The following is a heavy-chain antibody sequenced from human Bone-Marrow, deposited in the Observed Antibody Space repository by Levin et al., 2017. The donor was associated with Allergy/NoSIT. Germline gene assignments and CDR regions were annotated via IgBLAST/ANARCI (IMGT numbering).Heavy chain of an antibody. CDR2: IIASFGTA. J-gene: IGHJ6*02. CDR3: ARGYYYDSGGYYGDYFYGMDV. D-gene: IGHD3-22*01. V-gene: IGHV1-69*13. Sequence: ASVKVSCKASGSSFSRSVFSWVRQAPGQGLEWMGRIIASFGTAHYAQKFQGRVTITADESTSTAYMELSSLRSDDTAVYYCARGYYYDSGGYYGDYFYGMDVWGQGTTVTVSS. CDR1: GSSFSRSV.